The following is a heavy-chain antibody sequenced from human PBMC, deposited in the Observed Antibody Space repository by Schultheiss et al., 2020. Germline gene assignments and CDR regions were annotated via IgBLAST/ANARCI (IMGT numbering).Heavy chain of an antibody. J-gene: IGHJ6*02. V-gene: IGHV3-71*01. CDR2: IKSKAYGGTT. CDR3: AKDRGYSYGRYYYYYGMDV. CDR1: GFTFNNAW. Sequence: GESLKISCAASGFTFNNAWMSWVRQAPGKGLEWVGFIKSKAYGGTTEYAASVKGRFTISRDDSKSIAYLQMNSLRAEDTAVYYCAKDRGYSYGRYYYYYGMDVWGQGTTVTVSS. D-gene: IGHD5-18*01.